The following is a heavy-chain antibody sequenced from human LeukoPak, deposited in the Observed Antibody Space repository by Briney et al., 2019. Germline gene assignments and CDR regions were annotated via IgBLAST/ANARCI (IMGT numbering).Heavy chain of an antibody. CDR2: INHSGST. Sequence: SETLSLTCAVYGGSFSGYYWSWIRQPPGKGLEWIGEINHSGSTNYNPSLKSRVTISVDTSKNQFSLKLSSVTAADTAVYYCARGLGSSSWYGGDAFDIWGQGTTVTVSS. CDR1: GGSFSGYY. V-gene: IGHV4-34*01. D-gene: IGHD6-13*01. CDR3: ARGLGSSSWYGGDAFDI. J-gene: IGHJ3*02.